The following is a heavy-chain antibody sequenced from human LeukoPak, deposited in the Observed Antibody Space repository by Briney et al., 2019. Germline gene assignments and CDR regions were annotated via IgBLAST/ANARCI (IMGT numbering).Heavy chain of an antibody. D-gene: IGHD6-19*01. CDR2: LNTGTDNP. CDR3: ARRSGRYYDS. V-gene: IGHV1-3*04. Sequence: SMGWLNTGTDNPTYSQEFQGRVPITTDTSASTAYMELSSLRSEDTTVYYCARRSGRYYDSWGQGTLVTVSS. J-gene: IGHJ5*01.